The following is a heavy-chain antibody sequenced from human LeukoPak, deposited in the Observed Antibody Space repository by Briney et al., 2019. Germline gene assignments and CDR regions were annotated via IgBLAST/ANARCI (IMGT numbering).Heavy chain of an antibody. Sequence: ASVKVSCKASGYTFTDYYTHWVRQAPGQGLEWMGWINLNSGDTYYAQNFQDRVTMTGDTSISTAYLELSSLRSDDTAVSYCARSYFDVLTNYYMWLAPWGQGTLVTVSS. CDR1: GYTFTDYY. D-gene: IGHD3-9*01. CDR2: INLNSGDT. CDR3: ARSYFDVLTNYYMWLAP. V-gene: IGHV1-2*02. J-gene: IGHJ5*02.